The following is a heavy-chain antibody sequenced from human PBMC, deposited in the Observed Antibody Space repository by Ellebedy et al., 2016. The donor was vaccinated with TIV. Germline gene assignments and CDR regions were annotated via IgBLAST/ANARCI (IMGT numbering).Heavy chain of an antibody. Sequence: AASVKVSCKVSGYTLSDYGIHWVRQAPGQRLEWMGWLNPGNGNTKDSQNFQGRVTMTWDTSASTAYMELRSLRSEDTAVYYCARSMVRGVNPQTDYWGQGTLVTVSS. CDR1: GYTLSDYG. V-gene: IGHV1-3*01. CDR2: LNPGNGNT. D-gene: IGHD3-10*01. CDR3: ARSMVRGVNPQTDY. J-gene: IGHJ4*02.